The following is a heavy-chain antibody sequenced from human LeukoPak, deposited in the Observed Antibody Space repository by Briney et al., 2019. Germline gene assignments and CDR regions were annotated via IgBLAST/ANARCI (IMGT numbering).Heavy chain of an antibody. CDR3: AKDILTGYSYFDS. D-gene: IGHD3-9*01. V-gene: IGHV3-23*01. CDR2: ISGSGGST. Sequence: GGSLRLSCAASGFTFSNYAMNWVRQAPGKGLEWVSAISGSGGSTYYADSVKGRFTISRDNSKNTLYLQMNSLRVEDTAVYYCAKDILTGYSYFDSWGQGTLVTVSS. J-gene: IGHJ4*02. CDR1: GFTFSNYA.